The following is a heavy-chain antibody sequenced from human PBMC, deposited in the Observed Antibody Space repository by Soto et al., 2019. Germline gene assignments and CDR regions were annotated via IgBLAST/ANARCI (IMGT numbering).Heavy chain of an antibody. CDR2: ISSSSSTI. J-gene: IGHJ4*02. V-gene: IGHV3-48*02. CDR3: ARARYDYGSGSFGY. CDR1: GFTFSSYS. D-gene: IGHD3-10*01. Sequence: PGGSLRLSCAASGFTFSSYSMNWVRQAPGKGLEWVSYISSSSSTIYYADSVKGRFTISRDNAKNSLYLQMNSLRDEDTAVYYCARARYDYGSGSFGYWGQGTLVTVSS.